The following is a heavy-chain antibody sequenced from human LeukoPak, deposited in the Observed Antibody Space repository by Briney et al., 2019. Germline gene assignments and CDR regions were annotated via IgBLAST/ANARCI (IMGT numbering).Heavy chain of an antibody. D-gene: IGHD2-2*01. CDR1: GGSISSGGYS. V-gene: IGHV4-30-2*01. Sequence: SETLSLTCAVSGGSISSGGYSWSWIRQPPGKGLEWIGYIYHSGSTYCNPSLKSRVTISVDRSKNQFSLKLSSVTAADTAVYYCARESHCSSTSCRYNWFDPWGQGTLVTVSS. CDR3: ARESHCSSTSCRYNWFDP. J-gene: IGHJ5*02. CDR2: IYHSGST.